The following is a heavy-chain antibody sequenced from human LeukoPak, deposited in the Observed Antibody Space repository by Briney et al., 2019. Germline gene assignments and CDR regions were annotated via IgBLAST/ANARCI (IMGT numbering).Heavy chain of an antibody. Sequence: PSETLSLTCAVSGYSISSGYYWGWIRQPPGKGLEWIGSIYHSGSTYYNPSLKSRVTISVDTSKNQFSLKQSSVTAADTAVYYCARRGYGDYLDYWGQGTLVTVSS. CDR1: GYSISSGYY. J-gene: IGHJ4*02. CDR2: IYHSGST. D-gene: IGHD4-17*01. V-gene: IGHV4-38-2*01. CDR3: ARRGYGDYLDY.